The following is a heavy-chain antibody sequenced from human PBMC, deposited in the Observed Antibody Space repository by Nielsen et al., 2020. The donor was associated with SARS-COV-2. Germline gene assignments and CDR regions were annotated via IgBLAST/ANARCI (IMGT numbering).Heavy chain of an antibody. J-gene: IGHJ4*02. CDR1: GFSLSSRGMC. D-gene: IGHD3-22*01. Sequence: SGPTLVKPTQTLTLTCTFSGFSLSSRGMCVGWIRQPPGKALEWLARIDWDDDKYYNTSLKTRLTISKDTSKSQVVLTMTNMDPVDTATYYCAHRQGWDSSGYYDSAPDYWGQGTLVTVSS. CDR3: AHRQGWDSSGYYDSAPDY. V-gene: IGHV2-70*12. CDR2: IDWDDDK.